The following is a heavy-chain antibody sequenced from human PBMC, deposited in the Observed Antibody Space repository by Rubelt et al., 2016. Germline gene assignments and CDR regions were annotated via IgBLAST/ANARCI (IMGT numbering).Heavy chain of an antibody. V-gene: IGHV4-34*01. D-gene: IGHD6-13*01. CDR1: GGSFTDYY. CDR3: TRGGSSSHFPYFDY. J-gene: IGHJ4*02. Sequence: QVQLQQWGAGLLKPSETLSHTCAVYGGSFTDYYWTWIRQPPGKGLEWIGEINHSGSTNYNSSLKSRATISVDTSKSQFALRRNSVTAADTALYYCTRGGSSSHFPYFDYWGQEILVTVSS. CDR2: INHSGST.